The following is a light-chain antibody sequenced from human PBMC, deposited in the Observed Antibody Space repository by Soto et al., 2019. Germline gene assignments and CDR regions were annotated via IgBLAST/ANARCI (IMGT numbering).Light chain of an antibody. J-gene: IGLJ1*01. CDR1: SSDVGTYDY. CDR3: SSHTSVNTRV. Sequence: QSALTQPASVSGSPGQSIAISCTGTSSDVGTYDYVSWYQQYPDKAPKLIIYEVTQRPSGVSNRFSGSKSGNTASLTISGPQAEDEADYYCSSHTSVNTRVFGTGTKLTVL. V-gene: IGLV2-14*01. CDR2: EVT.